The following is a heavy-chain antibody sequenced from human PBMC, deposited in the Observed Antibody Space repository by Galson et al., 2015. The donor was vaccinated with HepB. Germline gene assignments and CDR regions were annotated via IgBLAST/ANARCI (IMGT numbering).Heavy chain of an antibody. CDR1: GFTFSSNW. Sequence: SLRLSCAASGFTFSSNWMSWVRQAPGKGLECVANINQDGSEKDYVDSVKGRFSISRDNAKKSLYLQMNSLRVEDTAVYYCVRDGPSDWGQGTLVTVSS. J-gene: IGHJ4*02. V-gene: IGHV3-7*03. CDR2: INQDGSEK. CDR3: VRDGPSD.